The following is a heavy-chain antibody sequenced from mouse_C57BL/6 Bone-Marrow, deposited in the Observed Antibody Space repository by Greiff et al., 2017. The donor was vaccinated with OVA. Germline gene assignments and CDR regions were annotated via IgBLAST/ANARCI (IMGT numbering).Heavy chain of an antibody. V-gene: IGHV1-72*01. Sequence: QVQLQQPGAELVKPGASVKLSCKASGYTFTSYWMPWVKQRPGRGLEWIGRIDPNSGGTKYNEKFKCKATLTVDTTSSTAYMQLSSLTSEDSAVYYCARDLITTVVAWYFDVWGTGTTVTVSS. CDR3: ARDLITTVVAWYFDV. J-gene: IGHJ1*03. CDR1: GYTFTSYW. D-gene: IGHD1-1*01. CDR2: IDPNSGGT.